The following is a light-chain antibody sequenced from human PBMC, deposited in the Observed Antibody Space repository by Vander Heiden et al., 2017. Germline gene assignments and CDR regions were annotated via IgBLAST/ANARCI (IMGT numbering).Light chain of an antibody. V-gene: IGKV4-1*01. J-gene: IGKJ3*01. CDR3: QQDSSTHS. CDR2: WAS. CDR1: QSVLYSSNNKNY. Sequence: SQSVLYSSNNKNYLAWYQQKPGQPPKLLIYWASTRESGVPDRFSGSGSGTDFTLTISSLQAEDVAVYYWQQDSSTHSFGHGTKVDIK.